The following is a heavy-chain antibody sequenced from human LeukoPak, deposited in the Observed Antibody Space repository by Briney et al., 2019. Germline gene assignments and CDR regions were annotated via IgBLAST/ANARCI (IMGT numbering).Heavy chain of an antibody. CDR2: INPNTGVT. J-gene: IGHJ5*02. Sequence: ASVKVSCKASGYTFTGQDMHWVRQAPGQGLEWMGWINPNTGVTNYAQRLQGRVTMTRDTTISTAYMELNRLTSDDTAVYYCARETKGFDPWGQGTLVTVSS. V-gene: IGHV1-2*02. CDR1: GYTFTGQD. CDR3: ARETKGFDP.